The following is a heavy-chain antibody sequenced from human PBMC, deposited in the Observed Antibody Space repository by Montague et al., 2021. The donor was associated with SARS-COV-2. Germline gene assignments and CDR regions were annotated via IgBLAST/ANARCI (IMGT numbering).Heavy chain of an antibody. Sequence: SETLSLTCTVSGGSISIYFWSWIRQPPGKGLEWIGYIYYSGGTNYNPSLKSRVTISVDTSKNQFSLKLTSVTAADTAVYYCARGRDGYYHRSALFDYWGQGTLVTVSS. D-gene: IGHD3-22*01. J-gene: IGHJ4*02. CDR3: ARGRDGYYHRSALFDY. V-gene: IGHV4-59*01. CDR1: GGSISIYF. CDR2: IYYSGGT.